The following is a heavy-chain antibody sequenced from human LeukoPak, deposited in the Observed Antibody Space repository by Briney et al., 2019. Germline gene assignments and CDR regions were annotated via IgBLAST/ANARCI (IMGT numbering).Heavy chain of an antibody. V-gene: IGHV1-2*06. CDR2: INPNSGGT. D-gene: IGHD3-22*01. Sequence: ASVKVSCKASGYTFTSYYMHWVRQAPGQGLEWMGRINPNSGGTNYAQKFQGRVTMTRDTSISTAYMELSRLRSDDTAVYYCARGGYDSSGYYSVYWGQGTLVTVSS. CDR1: GYTFTSYY. CDR3: ARGGYDSSGYYSVY. J-gene: IGHJ4*02.